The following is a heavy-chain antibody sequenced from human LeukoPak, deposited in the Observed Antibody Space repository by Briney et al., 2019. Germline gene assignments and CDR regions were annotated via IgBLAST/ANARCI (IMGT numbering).Heavy chain of an antibody. CDR3: ARGPNSNFWSGYFDY. CDR2: IKQDGSEK. CDR1: GFTFSSYW. Sequence: GGSLRLSCAASGFTFSSYWMSWVRQAPGKGLEWVANIKQDGSEKYYVDSVKGRFTISRDNAKNSLYLQMNSRRAKDTAVYYCARGPNSNFWSGYFDYWGQGTLVTVSS. V-gene: IGHV3-7*01. D-gene: IGHD3-3*01. J-gene: IGHJ4*02.